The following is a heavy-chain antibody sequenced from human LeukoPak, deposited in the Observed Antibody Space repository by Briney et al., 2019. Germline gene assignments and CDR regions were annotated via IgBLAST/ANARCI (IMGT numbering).Heavy chain of an antibody. D-gene: IGHD3-22*01. CDR2: IWYDGSQK. Sequence: GGSLRLSCAASGFTFSNYGMYWVRQAPGKGLEWVVLIWYDGSQKYYGDSVQGRFTTSRDNSKNTLLLQMNSLRAEDTAVYYCAKGSYYDSSGSFYFDYWGQGTLVTVSS. J-gene: IGHJ4*02. CDR1: GFTFSNYG. CDR3: AKGSYYDSSGSFYFDY. V-gene: IGHV3-33*06.